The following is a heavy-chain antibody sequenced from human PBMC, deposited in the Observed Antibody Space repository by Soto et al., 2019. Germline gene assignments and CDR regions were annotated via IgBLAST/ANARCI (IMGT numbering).Heavy chain of an antibody. V-gene: IGHV1-18*01. Sequence: ASVKVSCKASGYSFTSYGISWVRQAPGQGLEWMGWISAYNGNKKYAQKLQGRVTMTTDTSTSTAYMELRSLRSDDTAVYYCAKDQAAGSWVTIFGIIIESSDFDCWGQEALVTVSS. D-gene: IGHD3-3*01. CDR1: GYSFTSYG. CDR3: AKDQAAGSWVTIFGIIIESSDFDC. J-gene: IGHJ4*02. CDR2: ISAYNGNK.